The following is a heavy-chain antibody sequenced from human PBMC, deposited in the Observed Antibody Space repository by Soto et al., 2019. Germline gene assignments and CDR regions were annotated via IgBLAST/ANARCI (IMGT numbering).Heavy chain of an antibody. CDR3: ARSSTSANYFDY. CDR2: IYYSGST. J-gene: IGHJ4*02. Sequence: QVQLQESGPGLVKPSQTLSLTCTVSGGSISSGGYYWSWIRQHPGKGLEWIGYIYYSGSTYYNPCLKKRVTISVDTSKNQFSLKLSSVTAADTAVYYCARSSTSANYFDYWGQGTLVTVSS. CDR1: GGSISSGGYY. V-gene: IGHV4-31*03. D-gene: IGHD2-2*01.